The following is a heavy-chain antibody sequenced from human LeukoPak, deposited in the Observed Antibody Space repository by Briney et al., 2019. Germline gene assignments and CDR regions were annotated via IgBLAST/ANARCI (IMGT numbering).Heavy chain of an antibody. CDR3: ASFKN. CDR1: GLTFSHYH. Sequence: GGSLRLSCAASGLTFSHYHIRWVRQAPGKGLEWVAFVSKDGTNNYYADSVNGRFTISRDNAKNTLYLQMNSLRAEDTAVYYCASFKNWGQGTLVTVSS. J-gene: IGHJ4*02. V-gene: IGHV3-30*04. CDR2: VSKDGTNN.